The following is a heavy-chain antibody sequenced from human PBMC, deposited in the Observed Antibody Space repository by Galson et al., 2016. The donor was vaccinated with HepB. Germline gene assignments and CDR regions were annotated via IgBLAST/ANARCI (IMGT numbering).Heavy chain of an antibody. CDR2: TFTSGSP. V-gene: IGHV4-4*07. CDR1: GGPITNYF. CDR3: ARGAFSVTRGVMRYYNYVDV. D-gene: IGHD3-16*01. Sequence: ETLSLTCSVSGGPITNYFWSWIRQSAGKAPEWIGRTFTSGSPIYRPSLESRLTLSIDVSKNQISLKLTSVTAAGTAVYYCARGAFSVTRGVMRYYNYVDVWGTGTTVTVSS. J-gene: IGHJ6*03.